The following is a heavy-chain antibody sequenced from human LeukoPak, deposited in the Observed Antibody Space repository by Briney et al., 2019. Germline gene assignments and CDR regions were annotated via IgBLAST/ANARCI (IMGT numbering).Heavy chain of an antibody. D-gene: IGHD3-16*01. CDR3: ARNDLDC. CDR2: INHSGST. Sequence: NPSETLSLTCAVYGGSFSGYYWSWIRQPPGKGLEWIGEINHSGSTNYNPSLKSRLTMSLDTSKNQFSLNLSSVTAADTAMYYCARNDLDCWGRGTLVTVSS. J-gene: IGHJ4*02. V-gene: IGHV4-34*01. CDR1: GGSFSGYY.